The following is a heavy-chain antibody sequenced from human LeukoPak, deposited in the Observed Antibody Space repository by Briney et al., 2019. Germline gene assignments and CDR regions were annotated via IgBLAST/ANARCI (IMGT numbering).Heavy chain of an antibody. CDR1: GFTFSSYS. Sequence: GGSLRLSCAASGFTFSSYSMSWVRQAPGKGLEWVSAITGSGGSTYYADSVKGRFTISRDNSKNTLYLQMNSLRAEDTAVYYCAKGPARYQRLSWFDPWGQGTLVTVSS. V-gene: IGHV3-23*01. CDR2: ITGSGGST. D-gene: IGHD2-2*01. CDR3: AKGPARYQRLSWFDP. J-gene: IGHJ5*02.